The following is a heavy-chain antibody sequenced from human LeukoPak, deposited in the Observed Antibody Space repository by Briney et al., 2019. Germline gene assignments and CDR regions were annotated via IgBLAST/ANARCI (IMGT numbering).Heavy chain of an antibody. CDR2: ISGSGPYT. J-gene: IGHJ4*02. V-gene: IGHV3-23*01. Sequence: GGSLRLSCTASGFNFADYSMSWVRQAPGKGLEWVSGISGSGPYTFYTDSVKGRFTISRDSSKNTLYLQMNSLRAEDTALYYCAKHGYCSGISCFFDFWGRGTLVTVSS. CDR1: GFNFADYS. D-gene: IGHD2-2*03. CDR3: AKHGYCSGISCFFDF.